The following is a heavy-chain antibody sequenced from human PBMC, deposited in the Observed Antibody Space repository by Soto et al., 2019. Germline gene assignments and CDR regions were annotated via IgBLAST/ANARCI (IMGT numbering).Heavy chain of an antibody. V-gene: IGHV1-18*01. J-gene: IGHJ6*02. CDR1: GYTFASYG. D-gene: IGHD2-2*01. Sequence: QVQLVQSGAEVKKPGASVKVSCKASGYTFASYGISWVRQAPGQGLEWMGWISAYNGNTNYAQKLQGRVTMTTDTFTRTAYMEVRSLRSDDTAVYYCAREGTCSSTSCPTYFSFGMDVWGQGTTVTVYS. CDR2: ISAYNGNT. CDR3: AREGTCSSTSCPTYFSFGMDV.